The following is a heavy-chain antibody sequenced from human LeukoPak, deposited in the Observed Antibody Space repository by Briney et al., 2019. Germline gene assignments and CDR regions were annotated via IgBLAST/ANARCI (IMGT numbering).Heavy chain of an antibody. V-gene: IGHV3-21*04. CDR3: ARAAAGPLYWYFDL. J-gene: IGHJ2*01. CDR2: ISSSSIYI. CDR1: GFTFSSYS. D-gene: IGHD6-13*01. Sequence: GGSLRLSCAASGFTFSSYSMIWVRPAPGKGLEWFSTISSSSIYIYYADSVKGRFTISGDNAKNSLYLQMNSLRAEDTALYYCARAAAGPLYWYFDLWGRGTLVTVSS.